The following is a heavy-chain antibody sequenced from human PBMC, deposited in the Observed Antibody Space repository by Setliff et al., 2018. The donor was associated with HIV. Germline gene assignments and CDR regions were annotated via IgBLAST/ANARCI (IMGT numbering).Heavy chain of an antibody. CDR2: ISGGGGNT. D-gene: IGHD3-22*01. Sequence: PGGSLRLSCAASGFTFSSYAMSWVRQAPGKGLEWVSAISGGGGNTYHADSVKGRFTISRDNSKNTLYLQMNSLRAEDAAVYYCAKGVIGYSYDSSGYYIGIDYWGRGTLVTVSS. J-gene: IGHJ4*02. CDR1: GFTFSSYA. CDR3: AKGVIGYSYDSSGYYIGIDY. V-gene: IGHV3-23*01.